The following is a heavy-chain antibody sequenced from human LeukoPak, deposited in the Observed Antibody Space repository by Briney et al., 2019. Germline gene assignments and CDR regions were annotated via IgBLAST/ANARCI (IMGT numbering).Heavy chain of an antibody. D-gene: IGHD2-2*01. CDR3: ARPGGQLLSLDY. Sequence: PGGSLRLSCVASGFTFSTYWMNWVRQAPGKGLVWVSRINGDGSRTTYADSVKGRFTISRDNAKNSLYLQMDSLRDEDTAVYYCARPGGQLLSLDYWGQGTLVTVSS. CDR2: INGDGSRT. J-gene: IGHJ4*02. V-gene: IGHV3-74*01. CDR1: GFTFSTYW.